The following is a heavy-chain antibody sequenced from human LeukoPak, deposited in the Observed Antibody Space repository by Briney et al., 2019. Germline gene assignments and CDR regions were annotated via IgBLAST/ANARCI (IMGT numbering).Heavy chain of an antibody. D-gene: IGHD3-22*01. Sequence: GGSLRLSCAASGFTFSSYGMHWVRQAPGKRLEWVAVIWYDGSNKYYADSVKGRFTISRDNSKNTLYLQMNSLRAEETAVYYCPKDRYDSSGYYPFDYWGQGTLVTVSS. J-gene: IGHJ4*02. CDR1: GFTFSSYG. V-gene: IGHV3-33*06. CDR2: IWYDGSNK. CDR3: PKDRYDSSGYYPFDY.